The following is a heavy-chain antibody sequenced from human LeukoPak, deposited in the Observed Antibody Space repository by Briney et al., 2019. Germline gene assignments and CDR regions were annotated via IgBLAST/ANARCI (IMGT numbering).Heavy chain of an antibody. J-gene: IGHJ5*02. Sequence: ASVKVSCKVSGYTLTELSMHWVRQAPGKGLEWMGGFDPEDGETIYAQKFQGRVTMTEDSSTDTAYMELSSLRSEDTAVYYCATGSGLYNWFDPWGQGTLVTVSS. D-gene: IGHD3-16*02. V-gene: IGHV1-24*01. CDR3: ATGSGLYNWFDP. CDR2: FDPEDGET. CDR1: GYTLTELS.